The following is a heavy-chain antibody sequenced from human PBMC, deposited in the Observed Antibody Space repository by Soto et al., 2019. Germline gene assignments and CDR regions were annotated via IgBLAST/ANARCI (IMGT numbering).Heavy chain of an antibody. D-gene: IGHD2-2*01. CDR1: GYTFTSYA. V-gene: IGHV1-3*01. CDR2: INAGKGNT. Sequence: GASVKVSCKASGYTFTSYAIHWVRQAPGQRLEWMGWINAGKGNTKYSQKFQGRVTITRDTSASTAYMELSSLTSEDTAVYYCARAGDDCSTTTCYVIDYWGQGTLVTVS. CDR3: ARAGDDCSTTTCYVIDY. J-gene: IGHJ4*02.